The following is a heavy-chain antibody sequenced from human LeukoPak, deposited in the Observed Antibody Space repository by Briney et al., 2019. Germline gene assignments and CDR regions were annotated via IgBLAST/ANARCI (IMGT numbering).Heavy chain of an antibody. CDR2: ISPNGTDI. Sequence: GGSLRLSCAASGFIFSDYYISWIRQSPGKGLKWISYISPNGTDIYSIDSVRGRFIISRDNAKNSLYLQMSSLRAEDTAVYYCASGSSSVGYWGQGTLVTVSS. V-gene: IGHV3-11*01. D-gene: IGHD6-6*01. CDR1: GFIFSDYY. J-gene: IGHJ4*02. CDR3: ASGSSSVGY.